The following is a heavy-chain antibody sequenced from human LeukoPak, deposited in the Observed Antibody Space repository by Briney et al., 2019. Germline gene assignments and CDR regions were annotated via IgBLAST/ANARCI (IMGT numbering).Heavy chain of an antibody. CDR3: ASGSNYYYHGMDV. J-gene: IGHJ6*02. Sequence: SETLSLTCTVSGGSISSYYWSWIRQPPGKGLEWVGYIYYSGRTNYNPSLKSRVTISVDTSKNQFSLKLSSVTAADTAVYYCASGSNYYYHGMDVWGQGTTVTVSS. CDR2: IYYSGRT. V-gene: IGHV4-59*01. D-gene: IGHD2-2*03. CDR1: GGSISSYY.